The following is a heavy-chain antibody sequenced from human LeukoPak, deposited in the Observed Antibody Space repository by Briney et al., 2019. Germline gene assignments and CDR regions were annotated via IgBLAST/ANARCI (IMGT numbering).Heavy chain of an antibody. CDR2: INHSGST. D-gene: IGHD3-10*01. J-gene: IGHJ5*02. V-gene: IGHV4-39*07. Sequence: SETLSLTCTVSGGSISSSNYYWGWIRQPPGKGLEWIGEINHSGSTNYNPSLKSRVTISVDTSKNQFSLKLSSVTAADTAVYYCARLTVRGVIITKRFDPWGQGTLVTVSS. CDR1: GGSISSSNYY. CDR3: ARLTVRGVIITKRFDP.